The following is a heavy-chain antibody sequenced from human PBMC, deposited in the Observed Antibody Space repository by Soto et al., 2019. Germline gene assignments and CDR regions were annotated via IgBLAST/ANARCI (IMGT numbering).Heavy chain of an antibody. CDR1: GFAGRHNY. D-gene: IGHD3-10*01. J-gene: IGHJ6*04. CDR3: ARKPDSIPSGGDV. V-gene: IGHV3-53*04. Sequence: EVQLVESGGGLVQPGGSLRLSCTASGFAGRHNYMTWVRQAPGKGLEWVSLIYSGGDTAYADSVKGRFTISRQTSQNTLYLQMNSLRAEDTAVSYCARKPDSIPSGGDVWGKGTAVTVSS. CDR2: IYSGGDT.